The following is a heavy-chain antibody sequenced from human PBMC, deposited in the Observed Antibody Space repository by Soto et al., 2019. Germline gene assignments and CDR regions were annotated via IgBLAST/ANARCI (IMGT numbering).Heavy chain of an antibody. J-gene: IGHJ6*02. CDR3: ARDHTPLYGMDV. Sequence: GGSLRLSCAASGFTFSSYSMNWVRQAPGKGLEWVSSISSSSSYIYYVDSVKGRFTISRDNAKNSLYLQMNSLRAEDTAVYYCARDHTPLYGMDVWGQGTTVTVSS. CDR2: ISSSSSYI. V-gene: IGHV3-21*01. CDR1: GFTFSSYS.